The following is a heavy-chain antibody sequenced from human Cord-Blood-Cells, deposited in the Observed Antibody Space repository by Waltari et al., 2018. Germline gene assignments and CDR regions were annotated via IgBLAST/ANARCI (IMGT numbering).Heavy chain of an antibody. V-gene: IGHV3-23*04. Sequence: VQLVQSGAEVKKPGSSVKVSCKASGGTFSSYAMSWVRQAPGKGLEWVSAIGGSGGSTYYADTVKGRFTISRDNSKNTLYLQMNSLRAEDTAVDYCAKDKYSSSPDYWGQGTLVTVSS. D-gene: IGHD6-6*01. CDR1: GGTFSSYA. CDR3: AKDKYSSSPDY. J-gene: IGHJ4*02. CDR2: IGGSGGST.